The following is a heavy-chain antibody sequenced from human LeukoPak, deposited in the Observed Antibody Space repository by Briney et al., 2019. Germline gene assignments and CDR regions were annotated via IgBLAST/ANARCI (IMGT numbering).Heavy chain of an antibody. J-gene: IGHJ4*02. D-gene: IGHD3-22*01. CDR2: LSSDGRST. Sequence: PGGSLRLSCEASGFTVSTYWMHWVRQGPGKGLEWVARLSSDGRSTNYADFVKGRATISRDNAKNTLFLEMSGLRADDTAVYYCARSYNYRFDYWGQGTLVVVSS. CDR1: GFTVSTYW. CDR3: ARSYNYRFDY. V-gene: IGHV3-74*01.